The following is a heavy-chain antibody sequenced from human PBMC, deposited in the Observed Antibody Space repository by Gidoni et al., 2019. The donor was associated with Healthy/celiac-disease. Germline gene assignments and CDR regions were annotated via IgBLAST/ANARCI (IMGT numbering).Heavy chain of an antibody. J-gene: IGHJ6*02. CDR2: SKSKTDGGTT. Sequence: EVQLVESGGGLVQPGGSLRLSCSASGFTFSNAWMSWVRQAPGKGLEWVGRSKSKTDGGTTDYAAPVKGRFTISRDDSKNTLYLQMNSLKTEDTAVYYCTTDYSNYYYGMDVWGQGTTVTVSS. V-gene: IGHV3-15*01. D-gene: IGHD4-4*01. CDR3: TTDYSNYYYGMDV. CDR1: GFTFSNAW.